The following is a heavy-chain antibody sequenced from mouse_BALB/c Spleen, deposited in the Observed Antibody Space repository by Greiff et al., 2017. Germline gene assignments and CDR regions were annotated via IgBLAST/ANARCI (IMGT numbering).Heavy chain of an antibody. Sequence: VQVVESGGGLVQPGGSRKLSCAASGFTFSSFGMHWVRQAPEKGLEWVAYISSGSSTIYYADTVKGRFTISRDNPKNTLFLQMTSLRSEDTAMYYCARSDGNYLYYFDYWGQGTTLTVSS. CDR1: GFTFSSFG. D-gene: IGHD2-1*01. J-gene: IGHJ2*01. V-gene: IGHV5-17*02. CDR2: ISSGSSTI. CDR3: ARSDGNYLYYFDY.